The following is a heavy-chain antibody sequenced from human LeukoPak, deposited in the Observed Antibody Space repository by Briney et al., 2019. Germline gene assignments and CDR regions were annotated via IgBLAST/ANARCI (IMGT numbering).Heavy chain of an antibody. CDR3: AGPARDTAMDRYYFDY. CDR1: GFTFSGYS. J-gene: IGHJ4*02. Sequence: PGGSLRLSCAASGFTFSGYSMNWVRQAPGKGLEWVSYISGSSSTIYYADSVKGRFTISRDNAKNSLYLQMNSLRAEDTAVYYCAGPARDTAMDRYYFDYWGQGTLVTVSS. V-gene: IGHV3-48*01. D-gene: IGHD5-18*01. CDR2: ISGSSSTI.